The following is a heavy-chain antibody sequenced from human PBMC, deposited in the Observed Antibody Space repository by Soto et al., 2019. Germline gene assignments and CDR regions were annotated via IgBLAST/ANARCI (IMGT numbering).Heavy chain of an antibody. CDR3: ARGVSNNRDSSGYYFDAFDI. CDR1: GYTFTSYY. CDR2: INPSGGST. Sequence: ASVKVSCKASGYTFTSYYMHWVRQAPGQGLEWMGIINPSGGSTSYAQKFQGRVTMTRDTSTSTVYMELSSLRSEDTAVYYCARGVSNNRDSSGYYFDAFDIWGQGTMVTVSS. J-gene: IGHJ3*02. D-gene: IGHD3-22*01. V-gene: IGHV1-46*01.